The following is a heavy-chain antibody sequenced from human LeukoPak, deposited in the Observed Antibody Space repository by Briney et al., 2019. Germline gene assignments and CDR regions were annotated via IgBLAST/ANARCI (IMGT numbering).Heavy chain of an antibody. D-gene: IGHD5-18*01. V-gene: IGHV1-69*04. CDR1: GGTFSSDA. CDR2: IVPMIQIA. CDR3: AREMDIAMVHYGLDV. Sequence: ASVKVSCKASGGTFSSDAISWVRQAPGQGLEWMGRIVPMIQIAHYAQKVQGRVTITADKSTSTAYMELSSLRSEDTAVYYCAREMDIAMVHYGLDVWGQGTTVTVSS. J-gene: IGHJ6*02.